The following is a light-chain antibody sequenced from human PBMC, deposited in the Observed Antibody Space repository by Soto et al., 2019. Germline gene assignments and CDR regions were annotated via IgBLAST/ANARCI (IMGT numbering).Light chain of an antibody. V-gene: IGLV2-8*01. J-gene: IGLJ1*01. Sequence: QSALTQPPSASGSPGQSVTISCTGTSSDVGGYNYVSWYQQHPGKAPKLMIYEVTKRPSGVPDRFSGSKSGNTASLPVSGLQAEDEADYYCNSYAGSNNIYVFGTGTKLTVL. CDR2: EVT. CDR1: SSDVGGYNY. CDR3: NSYAGSNNIYV.